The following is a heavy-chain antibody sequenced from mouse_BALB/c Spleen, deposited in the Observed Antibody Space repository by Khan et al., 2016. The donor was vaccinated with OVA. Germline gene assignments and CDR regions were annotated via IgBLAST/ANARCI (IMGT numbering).Heavy chain of an antibody. V-gene: IGHV1S81*02. Sequence: QVQLKESGAELVKAGASVKMSCTASGYTFTSYWMHWVKQRLGQGLEWFAETNPTNDRTYYNEKFKSKATLNVDKSSSTAYMLLSGPTFEDSAVYYCARIKKIVATYFDYWGQGTTLTVSS. J-gene: IGHJ2*01. CDR3: ARIKKIVATYFDY. D-gene: IGHD1-1*01. CDR1: GYTFTSYW. CDR2: TNPTNDRT.